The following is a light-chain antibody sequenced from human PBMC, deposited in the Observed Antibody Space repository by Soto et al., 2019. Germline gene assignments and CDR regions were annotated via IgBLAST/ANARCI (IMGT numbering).Light chain of an antibody. CDR1: QGVSANS. J-gene: IGKJ3*01. CDR2: GAF. Sequence: EIVLTQSPGTLSLSPGDRATLSCRASQGVSANSLAWYQHKVGQAPRLLIYGAFSRATGIPDRFSGNGSETDFTLTISRLEPDDFAVYFCHRYGSTPFTFGPGTKVDIK. V-gene: IGKV3-20*01. CDR3: HRYGSTPFT.